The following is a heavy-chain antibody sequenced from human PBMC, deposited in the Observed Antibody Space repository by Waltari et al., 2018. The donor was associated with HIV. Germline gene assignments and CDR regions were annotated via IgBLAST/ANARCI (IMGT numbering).Heavy chain of an antibody. D-gene: IGHD1-20*01. CDR1: GYTFTSYG. V-gene: IGHV1-18*01. J-gene: IGHJ6*02. Sequence: QVQLVQSGTEVKKPGASVKVSCKASGYTFTSYGISWVRQAPGQGLEWMGWINAYNGNTYYVQKFQGRVTMTTDTSTSTAYMELRSLRSDDTAVYYCAREAGTEYNWNDGVYYYYAMDVWGQGTTVTVSS. CDR2: INAYNGNT. CDR3: AREAGTEYNWNDGVYYYYAMDV.